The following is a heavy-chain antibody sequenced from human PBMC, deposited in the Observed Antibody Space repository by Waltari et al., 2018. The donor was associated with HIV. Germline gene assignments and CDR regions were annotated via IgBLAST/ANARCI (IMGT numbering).Heavy chain of an antibody. Sequence: EGQLEESGGGLVQPGGSLSISCVVSGVSFSGPYVKWVRQAAGKGLEWVSVLYSGGDTKYADSVRGRFTVSRDDSKNMVVLQMKSLRVEDSAIYYCARGDWHPNFGMDVWGPGTTVTVSS. D-gene: IGHD2-21*02. CDR1: GVSFSGPY. CDR3: ARGDWHPNFGMDV. V-gene: IGHV3-53*01. J-gene: IGHJ6*02. CDR2: LYSGGDT.